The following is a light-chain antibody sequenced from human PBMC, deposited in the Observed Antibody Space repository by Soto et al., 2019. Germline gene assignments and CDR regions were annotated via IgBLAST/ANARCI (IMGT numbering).Light chain of an antibody. CDR2: DTS. J-gene: IGKJ4*01. V-gene: IGKV3-15*01. CDR1: QSLTSN. CDR3: QQYNHWPRMLS. Sequence: THSPATLYVSPGERATLSCRASQSLTSNLAWYQQRPGQAPRLLIYDTSTRATDIPARFSGSGSGTEFTLTIASLQSEDFAVYYCQQYNHWPRMLSFGGGTKVDIK.